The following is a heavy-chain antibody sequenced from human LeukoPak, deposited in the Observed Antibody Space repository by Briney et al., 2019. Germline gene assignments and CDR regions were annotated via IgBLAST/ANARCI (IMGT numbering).Heavy chain of an antibody. V-gene: IGHV3-33*01. Sequence: PGGSLRLSCSASGFAFSNYGVHWVRQAPGKGLEWVAVIWYDGSYKYYADSVKGRFTISRDNSKNTLYLQMNSLRAEDTAVYYCAREYFYDSSGYSDAFDIWGQGTTVTVSS. CDR2: IWYDGSYK. J-gene: IGHJ3*02. D-gene: IGHD3-22*01. CDR3: AREYFYDSSGYSDAFDI. CDR1: GFAFSNYG.